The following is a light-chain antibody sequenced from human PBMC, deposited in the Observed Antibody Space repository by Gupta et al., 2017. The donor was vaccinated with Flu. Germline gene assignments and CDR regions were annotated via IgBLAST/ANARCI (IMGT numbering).Light chain of an antibody. J-gene: IGLJ3*02. Sequence: QAVVTQEPSLTVSPGGTATLTCGSSTETVASGHYPYWLQQKPGHAPRTLISDTSHTHSWTPPRCSGSLLGGKAALTLSGAQPEDEDDYYCLHTYSGVRVFGGGTKLTVL. CDR3: LHTYSGVRV. CDR2: DTS. V-gene: IGLV7-46*01. CDR1: TETVASGHY.